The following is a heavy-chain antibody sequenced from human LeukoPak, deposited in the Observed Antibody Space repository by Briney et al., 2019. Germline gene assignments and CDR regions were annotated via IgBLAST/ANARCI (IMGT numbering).Heavy chain of an antibody. V-gene: IGHV1-2*02. CDR3: ARDPQYYDILTGSSYAFDI. CDR2: INPNSGGT. J-gene: IGHJ3*02. CDR1: GYTFTSYG. Sequence: GASVKVSCKASGYTFTSYGISWVRQAPGQGLEWMGWINPNSGGTNYAQKFQGRVTMTRDTSISTAYMELSRLRSDDTAVYYCARDPQYYDILTGSSYAFDIWGQGTMVTVSS. D-gene: IGHD3-9*01.